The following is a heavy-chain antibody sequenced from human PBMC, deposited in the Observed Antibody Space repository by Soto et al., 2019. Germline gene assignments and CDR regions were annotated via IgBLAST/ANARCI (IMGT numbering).Heavy chain of an antibody. CDR1: GGSISSTFYY. D-gene: IGHD3-10*01. J-gene: IGHJ3*02. CDR3: ATPRSHYDAFDI. V-gene: IGHV4-39*01. Sequence: SETLSLTCTVSGGSISSTFYYWVWIRQPPGKGLEWIGSIYYSGSTYYNPSLKSRVTISVDTSKNQFSLKLSSVTAADTAVYYCATPRSHYDAFDIWGQGTMVTVSS. CDR2: IYYSGST.